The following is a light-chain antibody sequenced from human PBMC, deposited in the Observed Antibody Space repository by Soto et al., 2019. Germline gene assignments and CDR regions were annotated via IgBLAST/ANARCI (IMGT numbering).Light chain of an antibody. CDR3: QQSFGAPRT. CDR1: QSISPY. V-gene: IGKV1-39*01. Sequence: DIQMTQSPSSLSASLGDRVTVTCRASQSISPYLNWFQQRPGKAPKLLIYGAYTLQDGVPSRFSGSGSETEFTLTISSLQPEDFATYYCQQSFGAPRTFGQGTRVDIK. J-gene: IGKJ1*01. CDR2: GAY.